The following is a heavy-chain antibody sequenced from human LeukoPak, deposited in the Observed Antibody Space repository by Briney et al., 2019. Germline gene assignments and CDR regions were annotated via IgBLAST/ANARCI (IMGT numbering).Heavy chain of an antibody. CDR3: ARSRAEKVPVWGSYRHHDACDI. Sequence: GASLKISCKGSGYSFANYWSGCVRQMPGKGLEWMGIIYTGDSDTTYKPSFQGQVTISADKSISTAYLQWSSLKASDTAMYYCARSRAEKVPVWGSYRHHDACDIWGQGTRVTVSP. CDR2: IYTGDSDT. J-gene: IGHJ3*02. CDR1: GYSFANYW. D-gene: IGHD3-16*02. V-gene: IGHV5-51*01.